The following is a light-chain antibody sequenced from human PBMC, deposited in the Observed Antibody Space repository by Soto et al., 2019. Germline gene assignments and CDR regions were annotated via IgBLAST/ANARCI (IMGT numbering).Light chain of an antibody. CDR3: LKYGSSPGWT. J-gene: IGKJ1*01. Sequence: DIVLTQSPGTLSLSPGERATLSSRASQTVDSNFLAWYQHKPGQAPRLLIYAASTRATGIPDRFSGSGSGTDFTLTIGRLDPEDFAVYYCLKYGSSPGWTFGPGTKVDI. CDR2: AAS. CDR1: QTVDSNF. V-gene: IGKV3-20*01.